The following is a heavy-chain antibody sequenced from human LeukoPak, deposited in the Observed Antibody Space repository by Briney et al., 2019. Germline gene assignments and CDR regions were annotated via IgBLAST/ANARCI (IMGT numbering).Heavy chain of an antibody. CDR1: GGSISSSNW. CDR2: ISHSGST. Sequence: SGTLSLTCAVSGGSISSSNWWNWVRQPPGKGLEWIGEISHSGSTTYNPSLKSRVTISVDKFKNQFSLKLSSVTAADTAVYYCARDFYDSSGYRFYAFDIWGQGTMVTVYS. CDR3: ARDFYDSSGYRFYAFDI. J-gene: IGHJ3*02. D-gene: IGHD3-22*01. V-gene: IGHV4-4*02.